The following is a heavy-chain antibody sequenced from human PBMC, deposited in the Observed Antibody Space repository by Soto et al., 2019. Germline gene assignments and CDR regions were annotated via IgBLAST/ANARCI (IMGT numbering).Heavy chain of an antibody. Sequence: EVQLLESGGGLVQPGGSLRLSCAASGFTFSSYAMSWVRQPPGKGLEWVSAISGSGGSTYYADSVKGRFTISSDNSKNTLYLQMNSLRADDTAVYYCAKDMDYYDSSGYWAEYFHHWGQGTLVTFSS. D-gene: IGHD3-22*01. J-gene: IGHJ1*01. CDR3: AKDMDYYDSSGYWAEYFHH. CDR1: GFTFSSYA. CDR2: ISGSGGST. V-gene: IGHV3-23*01.